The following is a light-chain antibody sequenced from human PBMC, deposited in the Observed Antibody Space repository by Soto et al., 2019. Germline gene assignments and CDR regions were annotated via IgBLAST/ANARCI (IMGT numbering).Light chain of an antibody. J-gene: IGLJ2*01. CDR1: SSDVGGYNY. CDR3: SSYAGSNNVV. V-gene: IGLV2-8*01. Sequence: QSALTQPPSASGSPGQSVTISCTGTSSDVGGYNYVSWYQQHPGKAPKLMIYEVSKRPSGVPDRFSGSKSGNTASLTVSGLQAEDESAYCCSSYAGSNNVVFGGGTKVTVL. CDR2: EVS.